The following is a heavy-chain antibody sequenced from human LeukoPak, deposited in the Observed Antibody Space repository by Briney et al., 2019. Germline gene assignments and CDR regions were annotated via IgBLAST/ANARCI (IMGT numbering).Heavy chain of an antibody. J-gene: IGHJ6*04. Sequence: PGGSLRLSCAVSGFTVSSDYMNWVRQALGKGLEWVSYISSSGSTIYYADSVKGRFTISRDNAKNSLYLQMNSLRAEDTAVYYCAELGITMIGGVWGKGTTVTISS. V-gene: IGHV3-48*03. CDR1: GFTVSSDY. CDR3: AELGITMIGGV. D-gene: IGHD3-10*02. CDR2: ISSSGSTI.